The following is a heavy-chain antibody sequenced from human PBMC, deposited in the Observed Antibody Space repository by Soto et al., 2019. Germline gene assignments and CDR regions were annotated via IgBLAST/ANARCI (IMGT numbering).Heavy chain of an antibody. D-gene: IGHD1-26*01. J-gene: IGHJ6*02. V-gene: IGHV4-4*02. Sequence: SETLSLTCAVSGGSISSSNWWSWVRQPPGKGLQWIGEIYHSGSTNYIPSLKSRVSISLDTSKNQFSLKLSSVSAEDTAVYYCARGRLYTGNYYVGYYYGMDVWGQGTTVTVSS. CDR3: ARGRLYTGNYYVGYYYGMDV. CDR2: IYHSGST. CDR1: GGSISSSNW.